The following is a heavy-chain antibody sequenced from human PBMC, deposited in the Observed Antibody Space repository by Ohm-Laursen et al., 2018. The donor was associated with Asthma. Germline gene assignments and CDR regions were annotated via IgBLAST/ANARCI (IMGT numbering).Heavy chain of an antibody. CDR1: GFTFSSYA. J-gene: IGHJ4*02. V-gene: IGHV3-30*18. D-gene: IGHD1-26*01. CDR3: AKATVQFSGSYFFDY. Sequence: SLRLSCAASGFTFSSYAMHWVRQAPGKGLEWLAFASYDGGNKDYAESVKGRFTISRDNSDNALYLQMNSLRADDSAVYFCAKATVQFSGSYFFDYWGQGSLVTVSS. CDR2: ASYDGGNK.